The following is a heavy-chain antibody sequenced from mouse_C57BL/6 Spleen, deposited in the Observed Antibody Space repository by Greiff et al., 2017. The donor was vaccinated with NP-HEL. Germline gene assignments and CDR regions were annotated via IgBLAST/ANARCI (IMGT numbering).Heavy chain of an antibody. D-gene: IGHD1-1*02. Sequence: VQLKESGPGLVKPSQSLSLTCSVTGYSITSGYYWNWIRQFPGNKLEWMGYISYDGSNNYNPSLKNRISITRDTSKNQFFLKLISLTTEDTATYYCARRWYFDYWGQGTTLTVSS. V-gene: IGHV3-6*01. CDR1: GYSITSGYY. J-gene: IGHJ2*01. CDR3: ARRWYFDY. CDR2: ISYDGSN.